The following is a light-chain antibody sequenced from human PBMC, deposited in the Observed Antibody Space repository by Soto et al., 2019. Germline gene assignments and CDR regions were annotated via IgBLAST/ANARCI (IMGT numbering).Light chain of an antibody. V-gene: IGKV3-15*01. CDR3: HQYNSWPPGT. Sequence: EIVLTQSPAILSVSPGERATLSCRASQSISRSLAWYQQKPGQAPRLLISDASTRATGNPARFSGSGSGTEFTLTISSLQSEDFALYYCHQYNSWPPGTFGQGTKVEIK. J-gene: IGKJ2*01. CDR1: QSISRS. CDR2: DAS.